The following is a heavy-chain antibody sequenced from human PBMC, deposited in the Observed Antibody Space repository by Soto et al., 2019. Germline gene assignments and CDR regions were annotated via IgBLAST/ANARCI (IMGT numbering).Heavy chain of an antibody. Sequence: GASVKVSCKASGYTFTSYDINWVRQATGQGLEWMGWMNPNSGNTGYAQKFQGRVTMTRNTSISIAYMELSSLRSEDTAVYYCARGKFDYGDYGGDYYYYMDVWGKGTTVTVSS. J-gene: IGHJ6*03. CDR1: GYTFTSYD. CDR2: MNPNSGNT. D-gene: IGHD4-17*01. CDR3: ARGKFDYGDYGGDYYYYMDV. V-gene: IGHV1-8*01.